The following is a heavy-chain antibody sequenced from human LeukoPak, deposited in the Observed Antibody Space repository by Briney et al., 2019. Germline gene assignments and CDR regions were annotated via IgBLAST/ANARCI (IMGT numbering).Heavy chain of an antibody. J-gene: IGHJ5*02. CDR3: ARLVVTSDLDWFDP. CDR1: GGSISGNY. V-gene: IGHV4-59*08. D-gene: IGHD3-22*01. Sequence: SDTLSLTCTVSGGSISGNYWSWIRQPPGKGLECIGYVHYSRMTNAGPSPKSRATISVDTSKNQFSLRLTSLTAADTAVYYCARLVVTSDLDWFDPWGQGTLVTVSS. CDR2: VHYSRMT.